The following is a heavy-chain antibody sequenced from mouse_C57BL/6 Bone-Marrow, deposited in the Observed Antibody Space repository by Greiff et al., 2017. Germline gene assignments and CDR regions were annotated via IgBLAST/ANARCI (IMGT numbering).Heavy chain of an antibody. CDR2: ISNLAYSI. V-gene: IGHV5-15*01. CDR1: GFTFRDYG. Sequence: EVKLMESGGGLVQPGGSLKLSCAASGFTFRDYGMAWVRQAPRKGPEWVAFISNLAYSIYYADTVTGRFTISRVNAKNTLYLEMSSLRSEDTAMYYCARQRVATDWYFDVWGTGTTVTVSS. J-gene: IGHJ1*03. D-gene: IGHD1-1*02. CDR3: ARQRVATDWYFDV.